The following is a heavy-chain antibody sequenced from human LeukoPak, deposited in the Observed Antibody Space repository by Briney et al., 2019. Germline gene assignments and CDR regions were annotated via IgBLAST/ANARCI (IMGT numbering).Heavy chain of an antibody. V-gene: IGHV3-23*01. J-gene: IGHJ3*02. CDR2: ISGSGGST. D-gene: IGHD6-13*01. Sequence: AGGSLRLSCAASGFTVSSNYMSWVRQPPGKGLEWVSAISGSGGSTYYAASVKGRFTISRDNSKNTLYLQMNSLRAEDTAVYYCAKGPYSSSWYRPDDAFDIWGRGTMVTVSS. CDR3: AKGPYSSSWYRPDDAFDI. CDR1: GFTVSSNY.